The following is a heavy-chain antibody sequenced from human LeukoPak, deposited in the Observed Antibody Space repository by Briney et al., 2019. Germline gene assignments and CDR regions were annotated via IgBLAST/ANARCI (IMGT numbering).Heavy chain of an antibody. D-gene: IGHD2-15*01. CDR1: EFXFSTYA. V-gene: IGHV3-23*01. CDR2: ISGSGDST. J-gene: IGHJ3*02. Sequence: GGSLRLSCAASEFXFSTYAISWVRQAPGKGLEWVSYISGSGDSTYYADSVQGRFTISRDNSKNTPYLQINSLRAEDTAVYYCAKDRYCSAGSCFSANDAFDIWGQGTMVTVSS. CDR3: AKDRYCSAGSCFSANDAFDI.